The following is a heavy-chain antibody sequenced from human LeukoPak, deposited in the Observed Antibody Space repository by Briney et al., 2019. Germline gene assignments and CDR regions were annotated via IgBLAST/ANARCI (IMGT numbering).Heavy chain of an antibody. J-gene: IGHJ5*01. Sequence: GGSLRLSCAASGFTVSSNYMTWVRQAPGKGLEWVSGISWNSGSIGYADSVKGRFTISRDNAKNMVYLQMNSLRDDDTAIYYCTRAITYFYGSVTYDWFDSWGQGTRVTVSS. D-gene: IGHD3-10*01. V-gene: IGHV3-74*01. CDR3: TRAITYFYGSVTYDWFDS. CDR2: ISWNSGSI. CDR1: GFTVSSNY.